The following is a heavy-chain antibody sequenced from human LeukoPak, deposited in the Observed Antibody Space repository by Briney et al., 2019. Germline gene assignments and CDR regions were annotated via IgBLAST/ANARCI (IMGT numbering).Heavy chain of an antibody. J-gene: IGHJ4*02. D-gene: IGHD6-19*01. CDR3: AKDGGYSSGWYEDY. CDR2: ISSSGSTI. CDR1: GFTFSSYE. V-gene: IGHV3-48*03. Sequence: PGGSLRLSCAASGFTFSSYEMNWVRQAPGKGLEWVSYISSSGSTIYYADSVKGRFTISRDNAKNSLYLQMNSLRAEDTAVYYCAKDGGYSSGWYEDYWGQGTLVTVSS.